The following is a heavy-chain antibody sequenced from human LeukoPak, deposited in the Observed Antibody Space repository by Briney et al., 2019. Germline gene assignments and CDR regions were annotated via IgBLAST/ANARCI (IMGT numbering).Heavy chain of an antibody. V-gene: IGHV3-9*01. J-gene: IGHJ6*02. D-gene: IGHD2-15*01. CDR2: ISWNSGSI. CDR1: GFTFDDYA. CDR3: AKDGGGGSCYLCYYGMDV. Sequence: GGSLRLSCAASGFTFDDYAMHWVRQAPGKGLEWVSGISWNSGSIGYADSVKGRFTISRDNAKNSLYLQMNSLRAEDTALYYCAKDGGGGSCYLCYYGMDVWGQGTTVTVSS.